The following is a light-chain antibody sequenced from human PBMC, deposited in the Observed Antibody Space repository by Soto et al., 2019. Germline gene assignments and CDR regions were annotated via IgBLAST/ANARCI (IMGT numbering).Light chain of an antibody. V-gene: IGLV1-40*01. J-gene: IGLJ1*01. CDR2: ENN. CDR3: QSYDSSLSGYV. CDR1: SSNIGAGYE. Sequence: QSVLTQPPSVSEPPGQRVTISCTGSSSNIGAGYEAHWYQQVPGTAPKPLISENNNRPSGIPDRFCGSKSGTSASLAITGLQAEDEAEYCCQSYDSSLSGYVFGTGTKLTVL.